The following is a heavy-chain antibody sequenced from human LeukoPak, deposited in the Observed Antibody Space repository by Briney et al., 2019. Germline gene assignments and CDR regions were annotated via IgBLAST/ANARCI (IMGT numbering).Heavy chain of an antibody. CDR1: GLTFSGYW. J-gene: IGHJ5*02. Sequence: GRSLRLSCTASGLTFSGYWMSWVRQAPGKGLEWVANIKEDGSEKYSVDFVKGRFTFSRDNAKNSLYLKMNSMRAGATAVYCCARDRKSDGFDPWARGTLVSVSS. CDR2: IKEDGSEK. V-gene: IGHV3-7*04. CDR3: ARDRKSDGFDP.